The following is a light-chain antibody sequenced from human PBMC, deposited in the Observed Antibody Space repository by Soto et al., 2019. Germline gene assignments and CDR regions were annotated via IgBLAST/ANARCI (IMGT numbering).Light chain of an antibody. J-gene: IGLJ2*01. CDR2: EVS. Sequence: QSALTQPASVSGSPGQSITISCTGTSSDIGGYNYVSWYQQHPGKVPKLMIYEVSNRPSGVSTRFSGSKSGDTASLTISGLQADDEADYYCTSYTNSSTYVVFGGGTKLTVL. CDR3: TSYTNSSTYVV. CDR1: SSDIGGYNY. V-gene: IGLV2-14*01.